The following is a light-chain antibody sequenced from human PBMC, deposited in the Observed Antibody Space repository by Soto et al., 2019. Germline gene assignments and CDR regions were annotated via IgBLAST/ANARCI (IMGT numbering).Light chain of an antibody. CDR3: QQYKRYPLT. V-gene: IGKV1-5*03. CDR1: QRISSW. CDR2: KAS. Sequence: DIQMTQSPSTLSASREDRVTITCRASQRISSWLAWYQHKPGKVPKLLIYKASSLEFGVPSRFSGSGSGTEFTLTISSLQPDDFATYYCQQYKRYPLTFGGGNKVEIK. J-gene: IGKJ4*01.